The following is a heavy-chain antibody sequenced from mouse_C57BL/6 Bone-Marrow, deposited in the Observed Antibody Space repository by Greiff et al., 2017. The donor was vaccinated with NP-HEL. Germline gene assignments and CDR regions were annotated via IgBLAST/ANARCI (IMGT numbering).Heavy chain of an antibody. CDR1: GYAFSSYW. J-gene: IGHJ2*01. D-gene: IGHD1-1*01. CDR2: IYPGDGDT. CDR3: ARGGGYYGSSYPFDY. V-gene: IGHV1-80*01. Sequence: VMLVESGAELVKPGASVKISCKASGYAFSSYWMNWVKQRPGKGLEWIGQIYPGDGDTNYNGKFKGKATLTADKSSSTAYMQLSSLTSEDSAVYFCARGGGYYGSSYPFDYWGQGTTLTVSS.